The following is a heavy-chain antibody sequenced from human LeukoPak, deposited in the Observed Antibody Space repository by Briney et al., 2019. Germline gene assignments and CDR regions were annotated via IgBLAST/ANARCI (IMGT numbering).Heavy chain of an antibody. V-gene: IGHV3-48*03. J-gene: IGHJ6*02. CDR2: ISSSGSTI. Sequence: GGSLRLSCAASGFTFSSYEMNWVRQAPGKGVEGVSYISSSGSTIYYADSVKGRFTISRDNAKTSLYLQMNSLRAEDTAVYYCARLRGWTYGMDVWGQGTTVTVSS. CDR1: GFTFSSYE. CDR3: ARLRGWTYGMDV. D-gene: IGHD6-19*01.